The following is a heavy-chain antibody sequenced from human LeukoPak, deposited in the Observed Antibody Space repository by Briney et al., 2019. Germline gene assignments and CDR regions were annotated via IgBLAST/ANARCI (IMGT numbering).Heavy chain of an antibody. V-gene: IGHV3-21*01. CDR2: ISSSTNSI. J-gene: IGHJ5*02. Sequence: GGPLRLSCAASGFTFSSYTMIWLRQAPGKALECVSSISSSTNSINYADSVRGRFTISRDNAKKSLDLQMNSLRAEDTAVYYCARALFAYRNEGVGFDPWGQGTLVTVSS. CDR3: ARALFAYRNEGVGFDP. CDR1: GFTFSSYT. D-gene: IGHD1-1*01.